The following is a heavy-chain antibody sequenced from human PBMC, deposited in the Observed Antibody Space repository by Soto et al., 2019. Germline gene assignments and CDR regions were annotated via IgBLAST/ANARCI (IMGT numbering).Heavy chain of an antibody. Sequence: EVQLVESGGGLVQPGGSLRLSCAASGFSFSDHFMDWVRQAPGKGLEWVGRIRNEAKSYTTEYAASVKDRFIISRDDSTNTLYLQTNSLKNEATAVYFCASVCVLVQGSSIGYAMDLWCQWTTVTVSS. CDR3: ASVCVLVQGSSIGYAMDL. CDR1: GFSFSDHF. V-gene: IGHV3-72*01. D-gene: IGHD3-10*02. J-gene: IGHJ6*02. CDR2: IRNEAKSYTT.